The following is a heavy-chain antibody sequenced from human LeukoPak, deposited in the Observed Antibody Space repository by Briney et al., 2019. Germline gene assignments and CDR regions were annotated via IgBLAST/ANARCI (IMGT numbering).Heavy chain of an antibody. D-gene: IGHD3-9*01. J-gene: IGHJ4*02. CDR3: ARLHYDVLTGPFDF. V-gene: IGHV3-66*04. CDR1: GITVSTNY. Sequence: GGSLRLSCAASGITVSTNYMSWVRQAPGKGLEWVSIIYSGGATFYADSVKGRFTISRENSKNTLWLQTNSLRAEDTAVYYCARLHYDVLTGPFDFWGQGTLVTVSS. CDR2: IYSGGAT.